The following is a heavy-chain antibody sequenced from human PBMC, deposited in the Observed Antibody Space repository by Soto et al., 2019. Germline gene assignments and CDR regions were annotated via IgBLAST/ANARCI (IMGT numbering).Heavy chain of an antibody. CDR2: ISAYNGNT. J-gene: IGHJ4*02. CDR3: ARADQYYDSSGYAN. Sequence: QVKLVQSGTEVKKPGASVKVSCKASGYSFGTSGISLVRQAPAQGLEWMGWISAYNGNTNYDQKLQDRANTTTDTSTTAAYCELSCIRSDDTAVYYSARADQYYDSSGYANWGQGTLVTVSS. D-gene: IGHD3-22*01. V-gene: IGHV1-18*04. CDR1: GYSFGTSG.